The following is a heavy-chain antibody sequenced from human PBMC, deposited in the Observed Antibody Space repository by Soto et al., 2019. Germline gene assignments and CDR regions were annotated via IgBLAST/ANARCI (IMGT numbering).Heavy chain of an antibody. J-gene: IGHJ4*02. D-gene: IGHD3-22*01. CDR3: AIVITAGSRSFDY. CDR2: IRSDGSDT. V-gene: IGHV3-74*01. CDR1: GFTFSHYW. Sequence: EVQLVESGGGLVQPGGSLRLSCAASGFTFSHYWMHWVRQAPGKGLVWVSRIRSDGSDTTYTGSVKGRFTISRDNAKNTLFLQMNSLRAEATAVYYCAIVITAGSRSFDYWGQGTLVTVSS.